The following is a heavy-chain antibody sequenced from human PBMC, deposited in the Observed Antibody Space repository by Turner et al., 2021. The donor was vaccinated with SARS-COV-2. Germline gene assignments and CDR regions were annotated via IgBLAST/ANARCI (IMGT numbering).Heavy chain of an antibody. CDR2: IYSGGST. J-gene: IGHJ6*02. CDR1: GLTVSSNY. Sequence: EVQLVESGGGLVQPGGSLRLSCAASGLTVSSNYMSWVRQVPGKGLEWVSVIYSGGSTFYADSVKGRFTISRDNSKNTLYLQINSLRSEDTAVYYCARDLVSYGMDVWGQGTTVTVSS. V-gene: IGHV3-66*01. D-gene: IGHD3-16*01. CDR3: ARDLVSYGMDV.